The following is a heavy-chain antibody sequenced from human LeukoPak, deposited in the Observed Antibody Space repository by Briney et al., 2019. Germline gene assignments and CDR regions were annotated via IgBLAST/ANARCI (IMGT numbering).Heavy chain of an antibody. CDR3: AGFPDSASSGYWGLGAFDI. V-gene: IGHV4-59*01. CDR1: GGSISSYY. CDR2: IYYSGST. J-gene: IGHJ3*02. Sequence: SETLSLTCTVSGGSISSYYWSWIRQPPGKGLEWIGYIYYSGSTNYNPSLKSRVTISVDTSKNQFSLKLSSVTADDTAVYYCAGFPDSASSGYWGLGAFDIWGQGTMVTVSS. D-gene: IGHD3-22*01.